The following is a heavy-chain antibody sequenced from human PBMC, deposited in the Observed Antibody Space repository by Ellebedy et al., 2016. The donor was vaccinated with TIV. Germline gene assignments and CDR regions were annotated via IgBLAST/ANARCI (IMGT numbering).Heavy chain of an antibody. V-gene: IGHV1-69*13. J-gene: IGHJ2*01. Sequence: SVKVSXXASGGTFSSYAISWVRQAPGQGLEWMGGIIPIFGTANYAQKFQGRVTITADESTSTAYMELRSLRSDDTAVYYCARGVVVAATPSTDWYFDLWGRGTLVTVSS. CDR3: ARGVVVAATPSTDWYFDL. D-gene: IGHD2-15*01. CDR2: IIPIFGTA. CDR1: GGTFSSYA.